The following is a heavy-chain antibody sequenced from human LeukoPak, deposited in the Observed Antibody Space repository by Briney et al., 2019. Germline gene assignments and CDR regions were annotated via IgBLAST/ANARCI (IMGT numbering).Heavy chain of an antibody. V-gene: IGHV4-34*01. D-gene: IGHD3-22*01. J-gene: IGHJ4*02. CDR2: INHRGST. Sequence: PSETLSLTCAVYGGSFSGYYWSWIRQPPGKGLEWIGEINHRGSTNYNPSLKSRVTISVDTSKNQFSLKLSSVTAADTAVYYCARYNDSSAYLDYWGQGTLVTVSS. CDR3: ARYNDSSAYLDY. CDR1: GGSFSGYY.